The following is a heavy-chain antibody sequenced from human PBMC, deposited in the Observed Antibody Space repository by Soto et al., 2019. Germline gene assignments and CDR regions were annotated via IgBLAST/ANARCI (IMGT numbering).Heavy chain of an antibody. CDR3: ARGGNYGDYSEYFQH. Sequence: QVQLVESGGGVVQPGRSLRLSCAASGFTFSSYAMHWVRQAPGKGLEWVAVIWYDGSNKYYADSVKGRFTISRDNSKNTLYLQMNSLRAEDTAVYYCARGGNYGDYSEYFQHWGQGTLVTVSS. J-gene: IGHJ1*01. CDR1: GFTFSSYA. D-gene: IGHD4-17*01. CDR2: IWYDGSNK. V-gene: IGHV3-33*08.